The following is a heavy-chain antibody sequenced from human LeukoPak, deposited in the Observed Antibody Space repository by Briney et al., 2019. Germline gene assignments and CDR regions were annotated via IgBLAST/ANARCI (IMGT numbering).Heavy chain of an antibody. J-gene: IGHJ4*02. CDR1: GFAFSRYN. CDR3: AKAPWRDIVVVPAAMRYFDY. V-gene: IGHV3-21*04. CDR2: IGGSTNYI. Sequence: GGSLRLSCAASGFAFSRYNMNWVRQAPGRGLEWVSSIGGSTNYIYYGDSVKGRFTISRDNAKNSLYLQMNSLRAEDMALYYCAKAPWRDIVVVPAAMRYFDYWGQGTLVTVSS. D-gene: IGHD2-2*01.